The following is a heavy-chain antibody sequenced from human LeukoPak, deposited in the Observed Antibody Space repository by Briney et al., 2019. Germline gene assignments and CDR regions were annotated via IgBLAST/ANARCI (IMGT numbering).Heavy chain of an antibody. J-gene: IGHJ4*02. Sequence: GRSLRLSCAASGFTFSTYGMNWVRQAPGKGLEWVAVIAYDGSNRYYADSVKGRFTISRDNSKNTLYLQMNSLRAEDTAVYYCARDVVRYSYGSGGYWGQGTLVTVSS. V-gene: IGHV3-30*03. CDR1: GFTFSTYG. CDR2: IAYDGSNR. D-gene: IGHD5-18*01. CDR3: ARDVVRYSYGSGGY.